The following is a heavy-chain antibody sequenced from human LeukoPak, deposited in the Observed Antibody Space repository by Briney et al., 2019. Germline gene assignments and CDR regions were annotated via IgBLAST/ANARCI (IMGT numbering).Heavy chain of an antibody. V-gene: IGHV3-7*01. Sequence: GGSLRLSCAASGFTFSSYWMTWVRQAPGKGLEWVANIKPDGSEKYYVDSVKGRFTISRDNAKNSLYLQMHSLRGEDTAVYYCARTRANTATFDSWGQGTLVTVSS. CDR3: ARTRANTATFDS. D-gene: IGHD5-18*01. CDR2: IKPDGSEK. CDR1: GFTFSSYW. J-gene: IGHJ4*02.